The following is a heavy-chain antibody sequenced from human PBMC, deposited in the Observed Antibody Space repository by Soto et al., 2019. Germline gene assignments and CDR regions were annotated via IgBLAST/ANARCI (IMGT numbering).Heavy chain of an antibody. D-gene: IGHD2-8*01. J-gene: IGHJ6*02. V-gene: IGHV1-69*13. Sequence: ASVKVSCKASGGTFSSYAISWARQAPGQGLEWMGGIIPIFGTANYAQKFQGRVTITADESTSTAYMELSSLRSEDTAVYYCARGEPILLYGMDVWGQGTTVTVSS. CDR3: ARGEPILLYGMDV. CDR2: IIPIFGTA. CDR1: GGTFSSYA.